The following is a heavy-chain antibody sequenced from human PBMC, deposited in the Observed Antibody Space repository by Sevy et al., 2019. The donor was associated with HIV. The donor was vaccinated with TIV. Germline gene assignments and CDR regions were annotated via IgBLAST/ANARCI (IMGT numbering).Heavy chain of an antibody. D-gene: IGHD3-22*01. V-gene: IGHV1-24*01. Sequence: ASVKVSCKISGYRLSELSMHWVRQAPGKGLEWMGRFDPEDGEIIYAQKFQGRVTVTEDTSTDTAYMELSRLRSEDTAVYYCATGREYYDENSGYFDYWGREPWSPSPQ. CDR2: FDPEDGEI. J-gene: IGHJ4*01. CDR3: ATGREYYDENSGYFDY. CDR1: GYRLSELS.